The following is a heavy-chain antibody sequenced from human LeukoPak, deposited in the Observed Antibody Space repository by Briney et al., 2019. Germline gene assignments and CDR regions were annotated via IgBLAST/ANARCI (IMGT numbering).Heavy chain of an antibody. D-gene: IGHD5-18*01. V-gene: IGHV4-31*03. CDR3: ARSGMQLWLPEN. J-gene: IGHJ4*02. CDR1: GDSISSGGYY. CDR2: IYYSGST. Sequence: SETLSLTCTVSGDSISSGGYYWSWIRQHPGKGLEWIGYIYYSGSTYYNPSLKSRVTISVDTSKNQFSLKLSSVTAADTAVYYCARSGMQLWLPENWGQGTLVTVSS.